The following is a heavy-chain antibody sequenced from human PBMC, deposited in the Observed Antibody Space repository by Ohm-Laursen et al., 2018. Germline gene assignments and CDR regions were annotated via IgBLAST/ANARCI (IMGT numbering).Heavy chain of an antibody. J-gene: IGHJ4*02. CDR2: INPNSGGT. D-gene: IGHD7-27*01. CDR1: GYTFTGYY. V-gene: IGHV1-2*02. CDR3: ARDLGLVGTNWGYYFNY. Sequence: GASVKVSCKASGYTFTGYYMHWVRQAPGQGLEWMGWINPNSGGTNYAQKFQGRVTMTRDTSTSTVYMELSSLRSEDTAVYYCARDLGLVGTNWGYYFNYWGQGTLVTVSS.